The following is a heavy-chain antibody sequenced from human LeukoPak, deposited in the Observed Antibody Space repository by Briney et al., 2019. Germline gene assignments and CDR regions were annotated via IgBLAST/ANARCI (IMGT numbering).Heavy chain of an antibody. CDR2: ISYDGSNK. Sequence: PGRSLRLSCAASGFTFSSYGMHWVRQAPGKGLEWVAVISYDGSNKYYADSVKGRFTISRDNSKNTLYLQMNSLRAEDTAVYYCAKSTRDRGILSWFDPWGQGTLVTVSS. V-gene: IGHV3-30*18. J-gene: IGHJ5*02. CDR1: GFTFSSYG. D-gene: IGHD3-10*01. CDR3: AKSTRDRGILSWFDP.